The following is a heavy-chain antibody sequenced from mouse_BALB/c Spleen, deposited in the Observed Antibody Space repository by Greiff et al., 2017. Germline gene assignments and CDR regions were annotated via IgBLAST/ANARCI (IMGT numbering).Heavy chain of an antibody. J-gene: IGHJ4*01. CDR2: ISSGSSTI. CDR3: ARGYGKTLYYAMDY. V-gene: IGHV5-17*02. CDR1: GFTFSSFG. Sequence: EVHLVESGGGLVQPGGSRKLSCAASGFTFSSFGMHWVRQAPEKGLEWVAYISSGSSTIYYADTVKGRFTISRDNPKNTLFLQMTSLRSEDTAMYYCARGYGKTLYYAMDYWGQGTSVTVSS. D-gene: IGHD2-1*01.